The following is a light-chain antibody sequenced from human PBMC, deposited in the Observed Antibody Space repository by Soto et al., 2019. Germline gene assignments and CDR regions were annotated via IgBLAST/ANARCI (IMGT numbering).Light chain of an antibody. J-gene: IGKJ1*01. CDR1: QSISTW. CDR3: QQYNSYPWT. CDR2: PAS. Sequence: IEMTQSPSTLSASLGDRVTITCRASQSISTWFAWYQQKPGKAPKLLIYPASNLEGGVPSRFSGSGSGTEFTLTISSLQPDDFATYYCQQYNSYPWTFGQGTKVDIK. V-gene: IGKV1-5*03.